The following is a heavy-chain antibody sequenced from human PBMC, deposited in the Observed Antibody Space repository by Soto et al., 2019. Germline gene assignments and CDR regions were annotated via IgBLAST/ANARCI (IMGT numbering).Heavy chain of an antibody. D-gene: IGHD6-19*01. J-gene: IGHJ4*02. Sequence: ETLSLTCPVPGGSISSYYWSWIRQPPGKGLEWIGYIYYSGSTNYNPSLKSRVTISVDTSKNQFSLKLSSVTAADTAVYYCARESIAVAGIFDYWGQGTLVTVSS. V-gene: IGHV4-59*01. CDR3: ARESIAVAGIFDY. CDR2: IYYSGST. CDR1: GGSISSYY.